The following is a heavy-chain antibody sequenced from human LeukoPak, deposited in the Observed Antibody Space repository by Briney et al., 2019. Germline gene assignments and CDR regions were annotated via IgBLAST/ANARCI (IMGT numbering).Heavy chain of an antibody. CDR2: ISGSGGST. V-gene: IGHV3-23*01. CDR1: GFTFSNYA. J-gene: IGHJ4*02. Sequence: PGGSLRLSCAASGFTFSNYAMSWVRQAPGKGLEWVSTISGSGGSTHYADSVKGRFTISRDNSKTTLYLQMNSLRAEDTAVYYCAKEIYYFDYWGQGTLATVSS. CDR3: AKEIYYFDY.